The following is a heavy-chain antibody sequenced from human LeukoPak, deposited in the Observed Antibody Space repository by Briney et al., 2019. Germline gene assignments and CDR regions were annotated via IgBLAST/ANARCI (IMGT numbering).Heavy chain of an antibody. D-gene: IGHD2-2*01. Sequence: PGGSLRLSCAASGLPFGSYTMQWVRQAPGKGLELISYISSKSGTVYYADSVKGRFTISRDNAKNSLFLQMNSLRVEDTAVYYCASGYCSTASCFYWGQGTLVTVSP. CDR2: ISSKSGTV. V-gene: IGHV3-48*01. CDR1: GLPFGSYT. J-gene: IGHJ4*02. CDR3: ASGYCSTASCFY.